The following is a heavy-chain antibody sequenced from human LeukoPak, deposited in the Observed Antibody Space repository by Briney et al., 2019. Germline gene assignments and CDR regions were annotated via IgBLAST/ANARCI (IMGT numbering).Heavy chain of an antibody. CDR3: ARDHPYYYDSSGYSPYFDY. D-gene: IGHD3-22*01. CDR1: VYTFTGYY. J-gene: IGHJ4*02. CDR2: INPNSGGT. V-gene: IGHV1-2*02. Sequence: ASVNVSCMASVYTFTGYYMHWVRQAPGQGLEWMGWINPNSGGTNYAQKFQGRVTMTRDTSISTAYMELSRLRSDDTAVYYCARDHPYYYDSSGYSPYFDYWGQGTLVTVSS.